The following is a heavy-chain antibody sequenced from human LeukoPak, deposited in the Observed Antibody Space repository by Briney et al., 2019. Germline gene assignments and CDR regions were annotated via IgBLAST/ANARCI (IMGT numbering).Heavy chain of an antibody. Sequence: PGGSLRLSCAASGFTFSSYGMHWVRQAPGKGLEWVAVISYDGSNKYYADSAKGRFTISRDNSKNTLYLQMNSLRAEDTAVYYCAKDLSYGMDVWGQGTTVTVSS. D-gene: IGHD2/OR15-2a*01. CDR1: GFTFSSYG. J-gene: IGHJ6*02. CDR2: ISYDGSNK. V-gene: IGHV3-30*18. CDR3: AKDLSYGMDV.